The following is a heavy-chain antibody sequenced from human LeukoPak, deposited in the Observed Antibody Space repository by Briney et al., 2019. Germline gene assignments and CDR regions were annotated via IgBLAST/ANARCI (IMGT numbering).Heavy chain of an antibody. CDR3: ARDGAGAAAPTPLLDY. J-gene: IGHJ4*02. Sequence: SETLSLTCTVSSGSISSSSYYWGWIRQPPGKGLEWIGSIYYSGSTYYNPSLKSRVTISVDTSKNQFSLKLSSVTAADTAVYYCARDGAGAAAPTPLLDYWGQGTLVTVSS. V-gene: IGHV4-39*02. CDR2: IYYSGST. D-gene: IGHD6-13*01. CDR1: SGSISSSSYY.